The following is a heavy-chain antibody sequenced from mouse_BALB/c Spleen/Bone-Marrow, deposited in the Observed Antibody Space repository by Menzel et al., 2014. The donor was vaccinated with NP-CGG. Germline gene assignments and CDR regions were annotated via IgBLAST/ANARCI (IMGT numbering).Heavy chain of an antibody. Sequence: VQLQQPGPELVKPGASVKMSCKASGCTFTSYVMHWVKQKPGQGLEWIGYINPYNDGTKYNEKFKGKATLTSDKSSSTAYMELSSLTSEDSAVYYCAREGGYYAMDSWGQGTSVTVSS. CDR2: INPYNDGT. V-gene: IGHV1-14*01. CDR3: AREGGYYAMDS. CDR1: GCTFTSYV. J-gene: IGHJ4*01.